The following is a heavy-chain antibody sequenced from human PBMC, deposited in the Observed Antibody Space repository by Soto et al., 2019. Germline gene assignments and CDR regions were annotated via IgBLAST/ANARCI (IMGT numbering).Heavy chain of an antibody. CDR2: IYSGGST. D-gene: IGHD4-17*01. CDR1: GFTVSSNY. CDR3: ARSMTTATSKECAYDI. Sequence: EVQLVESGGGLVQPGGSLRLSCAASGFTVSSNYMSWVRQAPGKGLEWVSVIYSGGSTYYADSVKGRFTISRDNSKNTLYLQMNSLRAEDTAVYYCARSMTTATSKECAYDIWGQGTMVTVSS. V-gene: IGHV3-66*01. J-gene: IGHJ3*02.